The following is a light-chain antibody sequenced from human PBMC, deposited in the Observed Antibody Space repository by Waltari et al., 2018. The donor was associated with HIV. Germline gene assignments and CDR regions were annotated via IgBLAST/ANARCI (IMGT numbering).Light chain of an antibody. V-gene: IGKV3-15*01. Sequence: EVVMTQSPATLSVSVGERATLSCRASQSVNTLLAWYQQKPGQAPRLLIYGASTRATGIPARFSASGTGTDFTLTISNLQSEDFALYYCQQYNNWPITFGQGTRLEIE. CDR1: QSVNTL. CDR2: GAS. J-gene: IGKJ5*01. CDR3: QQYNNWPIT.